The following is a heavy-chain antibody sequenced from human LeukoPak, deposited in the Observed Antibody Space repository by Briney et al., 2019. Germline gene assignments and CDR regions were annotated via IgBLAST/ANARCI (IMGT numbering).Heavy chain of an antibody. CDR2: FDPEDGGT. Sequence: ASVKVSCKVSGYTLTELSMHWVRQAPGKGLEWMGGFDPEDGGTIYAQKFQGRVTLTEDTATDTAYMELSNLRSEDTAVYYCAIEVGDYNNYVRGWFDPWGQGTLVTVSS. V-gene: IGHV1-24*01. CDR1: GYTLTELS. J-gene: IGHJ5*02. CDR3: AIEVGDYNNYVRGWFDP. D-gene: IGHD4-11*01.